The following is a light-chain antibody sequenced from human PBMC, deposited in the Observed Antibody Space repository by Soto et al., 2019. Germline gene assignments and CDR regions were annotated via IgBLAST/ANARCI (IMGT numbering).Light chain of an antibody. CDR2: DAS. CDR3: QQRSNWPVT. V-gene: IGKV3-11*01. J-gene: IGKJ1*01. Sequence: EIVLTQSPPTLSLSPGEGATLSCRASQSVSSYLAWYQQKPGQAPRLLIYDASNRATGIPARFSGSGSGTDFTLTISSLEPEDFAVYYCQQRSNWPVTFGLGTKVEV. CDR1: QSVSSY.